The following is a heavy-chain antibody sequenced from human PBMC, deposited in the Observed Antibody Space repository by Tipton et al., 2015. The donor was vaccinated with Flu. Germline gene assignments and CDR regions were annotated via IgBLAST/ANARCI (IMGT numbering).Heavy chain of an antibody. CDR1: GGSFSGYY. J-gene: IGHJ5*02. V-gene: IGHV4-34*01. CDR2: INHSGST. D-gene: IGHD1-26*01. Sequence: TLSLTCSVYGGSFSGYYRSWIRQPPGKGLEWIGEINHSGSTNYNPSLKSRVTISVDTSKNQFSLKLSSVTAADTAVYYCARGPESIVGATGGWFDPWGQGTLVTVSS. CDR3: ARGPESIVGATGGWFDP.